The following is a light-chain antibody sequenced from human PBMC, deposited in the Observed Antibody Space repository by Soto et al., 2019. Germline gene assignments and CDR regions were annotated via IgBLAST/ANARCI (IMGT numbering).Light chain of an antibody. CDR3: LQDYNYPYT. J-gene: IGKJ2*01. CDR2: AIS. CDR1: HDIGSD. V-gene: IGKV1-6*01. Sequence: AIQMTQSPSSLSASVGDRVTITCRASHDIGSDLGWYQQKPGKAPKLLISAISTLQSGVPSRFSGSVSGTDFTLTIASLQPGDFATYYCLQDYNYPYTFGQGTKLEI.